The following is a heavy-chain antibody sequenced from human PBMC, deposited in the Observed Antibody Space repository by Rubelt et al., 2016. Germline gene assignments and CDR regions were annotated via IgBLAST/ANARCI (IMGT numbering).Heavy chain of an antibody. CDR3: ARGAGGRYFDWYDAFDI. CDR1: GYTLTELS. V-gene: IGHV1-24*01. D-gene: IGHD3-9*01. J-gene: IGHJ3*02. Sequence: QVQLVQSGAEVKKPGASVKVSCKVSGYTLTELSMHWVRQAPGKGLEWMGGFDPEDGETIYAQKFQGRVTMTEDTSTDTAYMELSRLRSDDTAVYYGARGAGGRYFDWYDAFDIWGQGTMVTVSS. CDR2: FDPEDGET.